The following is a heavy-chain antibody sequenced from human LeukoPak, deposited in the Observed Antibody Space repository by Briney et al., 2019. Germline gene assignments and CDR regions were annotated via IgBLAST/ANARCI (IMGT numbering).Heavy chain of an antibody. D-gene: IGHD6-13*01. Sequence: GGSLRLSCAASGFTFSSYWMSWVRQAPGKGLEWVANIKQDGSEKYYVDSVKGRFTISRDNAKNSLYLQMNSLRAEDTAVYYCARDRSSSWTTPYNWFDPWGQGTLVTVSS. V-gene: IGHV3-7*01. J-gene: IGHJ5*02. CDR3: ARDRSSSWTTPYNWFDP. CDR1: GFTFSSYW. CDR2: IKQDGSEK.